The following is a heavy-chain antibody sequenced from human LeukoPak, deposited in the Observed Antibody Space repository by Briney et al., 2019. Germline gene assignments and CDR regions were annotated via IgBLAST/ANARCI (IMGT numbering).Heavy chain of an antibody. J-gene: IGHJ5*02. CDR1: GGSISSYY. Sequence: SSETLSLTCTVSGGSISSYYWSWIRQPPGKGLEWIGYIYYSGSTNYNPSLKSRATISVDTSKNRFSLKLSSVTAADTAVYYCARDAVTKNVLLWFGDRFWFDPWGQGTLVTASS. V-gene: IGHV4-59*01. D-gene: IGHD3-10*01. CDR3: ARDAVTKNVLLWFGDRFWFDP. CDR2: IYYSGST.